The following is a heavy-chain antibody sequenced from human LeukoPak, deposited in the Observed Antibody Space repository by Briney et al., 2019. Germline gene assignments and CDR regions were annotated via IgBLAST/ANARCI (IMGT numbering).Heavy chain of an antibody. J-gene: IGHJ3*02. CDR2: INPHSGGT. CDR1: AHTFTGYY. CDR3: AGGGSGWFDAFDI. V-gene: IGHV1-2*02. D-gene: IGHD6-19*01. Sequence: ASVKFSCKASAHTFTGYYIHWVRQATVQGLEWMGWINPHSGGTNYAKKFQGRVTMTREKSIRTAYMELSRLRSDDTAVYYCAGGGSGWFDAFDIWGQGTMVTVSS.